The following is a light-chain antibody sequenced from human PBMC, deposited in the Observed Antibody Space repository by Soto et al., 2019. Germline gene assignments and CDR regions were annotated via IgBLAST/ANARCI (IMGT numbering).Light chain of an antibody. V-gene: IGKV3-20*01. CDR1: QSVSSSY. Sequence: EIVLTQSPGTLSLSPGERATLSCRASQSVSSSYLAWYQQKPGQAPRLLIYGASSRATGIPDRFSGSGSGTDFTLTISRLEPEESGVYSCQQYGSSPLFGQGTKLEIE. CDR3: QQYGSSPL. CDR2: GAS. J-gene: IGKJ2*01.